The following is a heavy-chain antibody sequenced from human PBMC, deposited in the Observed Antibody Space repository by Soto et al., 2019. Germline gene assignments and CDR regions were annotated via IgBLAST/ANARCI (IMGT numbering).Heavy chain of an antibody. Sequence: GASVKVSCKASGYTFTSYGISWVRQAPGQGLEWMGWISAYNGNTNYAQKLQGRVTMTTDTSTSTAYMELTSLRSDDTAVYYCALWDYYGSSGNWFDPRGQRTLVTVSS. D-gene: IGHD3-10*01. CDR3: ALWDYYGSSGNWFDP. V-gene: IGHV1-18*01. J-gene: IGHJ5*02. CDR2: ISAYNGNT. CDR1: GYTFTSYG.